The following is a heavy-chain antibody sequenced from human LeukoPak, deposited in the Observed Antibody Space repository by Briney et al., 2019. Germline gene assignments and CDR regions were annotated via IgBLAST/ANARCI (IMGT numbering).Heavy chain of an antibody. D-gene: IGHD4-23*01. Sequence: GGSLGLSCAASGFSFSSYDMNWVRQAPGKGLEWVSSISSSSSYIYYADSVKGRFIISRDNAKNSLYLQMDSLRAEDTAVYYCAREVIGGNCAWGQGTLVTVSS. CDR1: GFSFSSYD. CDR2: ISSSSSYI. J-gene: IGHJ4*02. V-gene: IGHV3-21*01. CDR3: AREVIGGNCA.